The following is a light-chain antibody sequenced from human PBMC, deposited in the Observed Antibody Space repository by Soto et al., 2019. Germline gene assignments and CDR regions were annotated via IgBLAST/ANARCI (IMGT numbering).Light chain of an antibody. CDR3: QQYNNWPPT. CDR1: QSVSTN. Sequence: EIVLTQSPDTLSLSPGERATLSCRASQSVSTNSLAWYQQKPGQAPRLLIYGASTRAIGIPARFSGSGSGTEFTLTISSLQSEDFAVYYCQQYNNWPPTFGQGTRLEIK. J-gene: IGKJ5*01. V-gene: IGKV3-15*01. CDR2: GAS.